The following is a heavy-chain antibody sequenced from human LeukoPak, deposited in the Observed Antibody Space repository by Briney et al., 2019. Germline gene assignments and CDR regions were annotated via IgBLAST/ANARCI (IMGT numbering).Heavy chain of an antibody. J-gene: IGHJ5*02. CDR3: ARLRARITIFGVVIIGENWFDP. CDR1: GGSLSSGGYS. V-gene: IGHV4-30-2*01. CDR2: IYHSGSN. Sequence: TLSLTCAVSGGSLSSGGYSWSWIRQPPGKGLEWIGYIYHSGSNYYNPSLKSRVTISVHRTKDQFSLKLSSVTAADTAVYYCARLRARITIFGVVIIGENWFDPWGQGTLVTVSS. D-gene: IGHD3-3*01.